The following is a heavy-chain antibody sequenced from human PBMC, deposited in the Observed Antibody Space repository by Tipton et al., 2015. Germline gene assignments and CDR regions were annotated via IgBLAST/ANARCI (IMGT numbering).Heavy chain of an antibody. J-gene: IGHJ4*02. CDR1: GFSFATFG. V-gene: IGHV3-33*08. CDR3: ARSIAQTSGWYGHFAS. Sequence: SLRLSCAASGFSFATFGMHWVRQAPGKGLEWVALIWYDGSNKYYVDSVKGRFTISRDNSKSTLYLQMNSLRAEDTAVYYCARSIAQTSGWYGHFASWGQGAPVTVSP. CDR2: IWYDGSNK. D-gene: IGHD6-19*01.